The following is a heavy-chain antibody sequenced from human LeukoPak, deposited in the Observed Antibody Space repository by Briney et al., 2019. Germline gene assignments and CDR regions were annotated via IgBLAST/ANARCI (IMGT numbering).Heavy chain of an antibody. J-gene: IGHJ4*02. V-gene: IGHV3-23*01. CDR1: GFTFGSYA. D-gene: IGHD6-19*01. Sequence: PGGSLRLSCEASGFTFGSYAMYWVRQAPGEGLEWVAGIFGSGGRAHYADSVKGRFTISRDNSKNTVYLQIDNLRVEDTAVYFGGKTTTGYSSGQKPTWPVDYWGQGTLVTVSS. CDR2: IFGSGGRA. CDR3: GKTTTGYSSGQKPTWPVDY.